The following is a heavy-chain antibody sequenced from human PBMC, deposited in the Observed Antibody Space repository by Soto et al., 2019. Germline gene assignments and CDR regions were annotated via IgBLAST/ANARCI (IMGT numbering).Heavy chain of an antibody. CDR2: ISASGGST. CDR1: GFTFSSYA. CDR3: SAVRGVHDVDY. Sequence: EAQLLESGGGLIQPGKSLRLSCAASGFTFSSYAMSWVRQAPGKGLEWVSTISASGGSTYYADSVRGRFTVSRDNSNNTLSLQMNSLRAHDTAVYFVSAVRGVHDVDYWGQGTLVTVSS. J-gene: IGHJ4*02. D-gene: IGHD3-10*01. V-gene: IGHV3-23*01.